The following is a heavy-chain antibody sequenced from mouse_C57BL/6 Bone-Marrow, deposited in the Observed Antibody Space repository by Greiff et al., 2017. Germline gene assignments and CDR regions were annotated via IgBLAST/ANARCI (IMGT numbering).Heavy chain of an antibody. V-gene: IGHV14-4*01. Sequence: VPLQQAGAELVRPGASVKLSCTASGFNIKDDYMHWVKQRPEQGLEWIGWIDPENGDTEYASKFQGKATITADTSSNTAYLQLNSLTSEDTAVYYCHYDGYSYYFDYWGQGTTLTVSS. CDR1: GFNIKDDY. D-gene: IGHD2-3*01. J-gene: IGHJ2*01. CDR3: HYDGYSYYFDY. CDR2: IDPENGDT.